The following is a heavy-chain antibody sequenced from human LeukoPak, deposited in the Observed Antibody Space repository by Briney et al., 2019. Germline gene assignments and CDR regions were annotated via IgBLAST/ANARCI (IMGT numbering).Heavy chain of an antibody. CDR3: AKSASSYCSSTSCLKYYFDY. Sequence: GGSLRLSCAASGFTFSSNWMSWVRQAPGKGLEWVANIKPDGSEKYYVDSVKGRFTISRDNAKNSLYLQMNSLRAEDTAVYYCAKSASSYCSSTSCLKYYFDYWGQGTLVTVAS. V-gene: IGHV3-7*02. J-gene: IGHJ4*02. D-gene: IGHD2-2*01. CDR2: IKPDGSEK. CDR1: GFTFSSNW.